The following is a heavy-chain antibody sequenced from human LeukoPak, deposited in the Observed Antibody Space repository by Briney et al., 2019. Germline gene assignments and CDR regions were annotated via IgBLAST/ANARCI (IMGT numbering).Heavy chain of an antibody. CDR1: GYTFTGYY. CDR2: INPNSGGT. D-gene: IGHD3-22*01. J-gene: IGHJ4*02. V-gene: IGHV1-2*02. CDR3: ARDYFYYDSSGYDY. Sequence: GASVKVSCKASGYTFTGYYMHWVRQAPGQGLEWMGWINPNSGGTNYAQKFQGRVTMTSDTSISTAYMELSRLRSDDTAVYYCARDYFYYDSSGYDYWGRGTLVTVSS.